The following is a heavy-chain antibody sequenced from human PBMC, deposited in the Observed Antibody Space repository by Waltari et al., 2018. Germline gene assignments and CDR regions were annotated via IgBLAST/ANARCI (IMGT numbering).Heavy chain of an antibody. CDR1: GFTFSTYG. D-gene: IGHD6-19*01. J-gene: IGHJ5*02. V-gene: IGHV3-30*19. CDR2: ISYDGSNK. CDR3: ARGVIVAGTKWFDL. Sequence: QVQLVESGGGVVQPGTSLRLSCAASGFTFSTYGMNWVRQTPDKGLEWVAFISYDGSNKYQTDSMKGRFIISRDNCKNPLYLQMKSLGADDTGIYYCARGVIVAGTKWFDLWGQGTLVTVSS.